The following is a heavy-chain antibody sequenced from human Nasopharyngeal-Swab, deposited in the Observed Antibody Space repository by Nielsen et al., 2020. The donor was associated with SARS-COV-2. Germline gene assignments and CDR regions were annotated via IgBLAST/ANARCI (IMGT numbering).Heavy chain of an antibody. CDR1: GGSISRGGEY. J-gene: IGHJ6*02. Sequence: SETLSLTCTVSGGSISRGGEYWSWIRQHTGKGLEWKGYIYSSGSTYYNPSLKRRVTISVDTSKNQFSLKLSSVTAADTAVYYCAREALKELLWFGESSSYYGMDVWGQGTTVTVSS. D-gene: IGHD3-10*01. CDR3: AREALKELLWFGESSSYYGMDV. CDR2: IYSSGST. V-gene: IGHV4-31*03.